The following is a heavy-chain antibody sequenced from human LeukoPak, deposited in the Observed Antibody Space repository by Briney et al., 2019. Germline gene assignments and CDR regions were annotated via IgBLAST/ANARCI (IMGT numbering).Heavy chain of an antibody. V-gene: IGHV3-30-3*01. J-gene: IGHJ4*02. CDR3: ARGTTVTTGGDY. CDR1: GFTFNNYV. Sequence: GGSLRLSCAASGFTFNNYVLHWVRQAPGKGLEWVAVVSYDGSNKYYADSVKGRFTISRDNSENRLYLQMNSLRADDTAVYYCARGTTVTTGGDYWGQGTLVTVSS. CDR2: VSYDGSNK. D-gene: IGHD4-17*01.